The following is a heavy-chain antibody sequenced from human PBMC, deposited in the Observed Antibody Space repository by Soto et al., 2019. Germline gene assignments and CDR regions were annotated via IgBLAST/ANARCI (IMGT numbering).Heavy chain of an antibody. J-gene: IGHJ4*02. CDR3: ARDPPYYDSSGADY. V-gene: IGHV3-11*05. CDR2: ISSSSSYT. CDR1: GFTFSDYY. Sequence: GGSLRLSCAASGFTFSDYYMSWIRQAPGKGLEWVSYISSSSSYTNYADSVKGRFTISRDNAKNSLYLQMNSLRAEDTAVYYCARDPPYYDSSGADYWGQGTQVTVSS. D-gene: IGHD3-22*01.